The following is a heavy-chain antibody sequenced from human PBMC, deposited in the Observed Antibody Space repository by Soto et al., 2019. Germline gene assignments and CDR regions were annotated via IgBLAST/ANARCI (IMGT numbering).Heavy chain of an antibody. CDR1: GFTFSSCA. CDR3: AKDSETPGTFWFFDL. V-gene: IGHV3-23*01. J-gene: IGHJ2*01. CDR2: ISGSGGGT. D-gene: IGHD1-1*01. Sequence: GGSLRLSCAASGFTFSSCAMSWVRQAPGKGLEWVSGISGSGGGTYYADSVKGRFTISRDNSRNSLYLQMDSLRSEDSAFYYCAKDSETPGTFWFFDLWGRGTLVTVSS.